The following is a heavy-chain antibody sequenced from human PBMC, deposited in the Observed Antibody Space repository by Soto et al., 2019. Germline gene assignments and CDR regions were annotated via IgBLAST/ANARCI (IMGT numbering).Heavy chain of an antibody. CDR3: ARAVRKPPAAYCSGGSCYPQI. Sequence: GGSLRLSCAVSGFTFSSYWMHWVRQAPGKGLVWVSCINSDGSSTSYADSVKGRFTISRDNAKNTLYLQMNSLRAEDTAVYYCARAVRKPPAAYCSGGSCYPQIWGQGTMVTVSS. D-gene: IGHD2-15*01. CDR2: INSDGSST. J-gene: IGHJ3*02. CDR1: GFTFSSYW. V-gene: IGHV3-74*01.